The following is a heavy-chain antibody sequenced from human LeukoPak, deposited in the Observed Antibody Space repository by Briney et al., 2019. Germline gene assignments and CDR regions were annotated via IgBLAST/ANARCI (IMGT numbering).Heavy chain of an antibody. D-gene: IGHD3-10*01. CDR3: ARYGGFGEPFDY. CDR1: GYTFTSYY. V-gene: IGHV1-18*04. J-gene: IGHJ4*02. CDR2: ISAYNGNT. Sequence: ASVKVSCKASGYTFTSYYMHWVRQAPGQGLEWMGWISAYNGNTNYAQKLQSRVTMTTDTSTSTAYMELRSLRSDDTAVYYCARYGGFGEPFDYWGQGTLVTVSS.